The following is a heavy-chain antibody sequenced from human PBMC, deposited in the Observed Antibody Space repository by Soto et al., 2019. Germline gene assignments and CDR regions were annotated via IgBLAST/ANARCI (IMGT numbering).Heavy chain of an antibody. CDR3: VRDRTTMLRGPRVSFDY. D-gene: IGHD3-10*01. V-gene: IGHV3-33*01. J-gene: IGHJ4*02. Sequence: GGSLRLSCAASGFSFSSYGMHWVRQAPGKELEWVALIWYDGSKTYYADSVKGRFTISRDNSRNTYYLHMNSLRAEDTAVYYCVRDRTTMLRGPRVSFDYWGQGTLVTVSS. CDR1: GFSFSSYG. CDR2: IWYDGSKT.